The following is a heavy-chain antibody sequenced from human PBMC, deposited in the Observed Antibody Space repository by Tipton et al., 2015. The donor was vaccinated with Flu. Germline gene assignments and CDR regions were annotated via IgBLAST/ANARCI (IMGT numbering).Heavy chain of an antibody. CDR2: IYYTGYP. J-gene: IGHJ5*02. D-gene: IGHD3-22*01. CDR3: ARGTIHYDSRGFEYYRFDP. CDR1: GGSISSSSHY. Sequence: TLSLTCTVSGGSISSSSHYWGWIRQAPGRGLEWVGSIYYTGYPYYNSSLKSRLAMSIDTSKKQFSLRLSSVTAADTAVYYCARGTIHYDSRGFEYYRFDPWGHGSLVSVSS. V-gene: IGHV4-39*07.